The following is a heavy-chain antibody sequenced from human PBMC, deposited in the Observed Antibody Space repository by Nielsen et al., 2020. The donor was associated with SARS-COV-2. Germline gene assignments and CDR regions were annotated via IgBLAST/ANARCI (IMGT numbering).Heavy chain of an antibody. J-gene: IGHJ6*02. V-gene: IGHV3-33*08. CDR3: ARADCSSTSCYYYYGMDV. CDR2: IWYDGSNK. D-gene: IGHD2-2*01. Sequence: GESLKISCAASGFTFSSYSMNWVRQAPGKGLEWVAVIWYDGSNKYYADSVKGRFTISRDNSKNTLYLQMNSLRAEDTAVYYCARADCSSTSCYYYYGMDVWGQGTTVTVSS. CDR1: GFTFSSYS.